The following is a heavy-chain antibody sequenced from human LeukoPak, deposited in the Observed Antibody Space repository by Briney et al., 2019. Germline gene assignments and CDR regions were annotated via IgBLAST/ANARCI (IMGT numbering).Heavy chain of an antibody. J-gene: IGHJ4*02. Sequence: PSETLSLTCTVSGNSISSGYYWGWIRQPPGKGLEWIGSIYQSGSTYYNPSLKSRVTISLDTSKNQFSLKLSSVSAEDTALYYCARERLGGSYYRPVEYWGQGTLVTVSS. CDR2: IYQSGST. V-gene: IGHV4-38-2*02. CDR1: GNSISSGYY. CDR3: ARERLGGSYYRPVEY. D-gene: IGHD1-26*01.